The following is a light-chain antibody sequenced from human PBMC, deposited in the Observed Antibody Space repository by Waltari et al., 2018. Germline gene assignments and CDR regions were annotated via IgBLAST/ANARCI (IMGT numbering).Light chain of an antibody. Sequence: SFHLTQPPSVSVSPGQTASITCSGDKLGAKYACWYQQKPGQSPVLVIYQDNQRPSGIPERFSGSNSGNTATLNISGTQAMDEADYYCQAWDGNTFYVFGTGTKVTVL. J-gene: IGLJ1*01. CDR3: QAWDGNTFYV. CDR2: QDN. CDR1: KLGAKY. V-gene: IGLV3-1*01.